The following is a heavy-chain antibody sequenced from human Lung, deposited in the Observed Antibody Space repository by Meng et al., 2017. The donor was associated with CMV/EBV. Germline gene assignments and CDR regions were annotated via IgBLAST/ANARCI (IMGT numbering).Heavy chain of an antibody. V-gene: IGHV4-61*08. CDR2: VYYSGST. J-gene: IGHJ5*02. CDR1: GASVSSRDYY. Sequence: SETLSLTCTVSGASVSSRDYYWSWIRQPPGKGLEYIGYVYYSGSTNYNPSLKSRVTTSVDTSKNQFSLRLSPVTAADTAVYYCVRLSVGYCRTRTCYMGGWFDPWGQGTLVTVSS. CDR3: VRLSVGYCRTRTCYMGGWFDP. D-gene: IGHD2-15*01.